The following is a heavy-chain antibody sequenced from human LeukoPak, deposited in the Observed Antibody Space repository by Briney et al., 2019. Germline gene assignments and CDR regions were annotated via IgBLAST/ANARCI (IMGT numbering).Heavy chain of an antibody. J-gene: IGHJ6*02. CDR3: AKDRGYYYGSAYYGMDV. V-gene: IGHV3-30*18. CDR1: GFTFSSYG. CDR2: ISYDGSNK. D-gene: IGHD3-10*01. Sequence: PGGSLGLSCAASGFTFSSYGMHWVRQAPGKGLEWVAVISYDGSNKYYADSVKGRFTISRDNSKNTLYLQMNSLRAEDTAVYYCAKDRGYYYGSAYYGMDVWGQGTTVTVSS.